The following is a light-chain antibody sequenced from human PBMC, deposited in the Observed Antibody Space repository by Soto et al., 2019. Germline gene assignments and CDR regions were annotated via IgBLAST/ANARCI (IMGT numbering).Light chain of an antibody. V-gene: IGKV1-5*03. CDR2: KAS. CDR3: QQYGSSPRT. CDR1: QSISSW. J-gene: IGKJ1*01. Sequence: DIQMTQSPSTVSASVGDRVTITCRASQSISSWLAWYQQKPGKAPKLLIYKASSLESGVPSRFSGSGFGTEFTLTITSLQPDDFAVYCCQQYGSSPRTFGQGTKVEIK.